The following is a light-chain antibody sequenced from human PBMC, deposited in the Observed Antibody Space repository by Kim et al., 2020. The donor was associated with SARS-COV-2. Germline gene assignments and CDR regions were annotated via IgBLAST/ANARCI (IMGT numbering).Light chain of an antibody. CDR1: QSVSVH. J-gene: IGKJ4*01. CDR3: QQYNNWPPLT. Sequence: STGDIAALSCRASQSVSVHLAWYQVRPGQTPRLLIHGASTRATGIPARFSGSGSGTEFTLTISSLQSEDFAVYYCQQYNNWPPLTFGGGTKVDIK. CDR2: GAS. V-gene: IGKV3-15*01.